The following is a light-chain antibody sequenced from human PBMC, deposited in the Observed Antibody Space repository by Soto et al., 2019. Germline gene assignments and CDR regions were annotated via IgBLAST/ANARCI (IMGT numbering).Light chain of an antibody. Sequence: IQMTQSPSTLSASVEDRVTITFRASQSISSWLAWYQQKPGKAPKLLIYDASSLESGVPSRFSGSGSGTEFTLTISSLQPEDFATYYCQQLNSYRTFGQGTKVDI. V-gene: IGKV1-5*01. J-gene: IGKJ1*01. CDR2: DAS. CDR1: QSISSW. CDR3: QQLNSYRT.